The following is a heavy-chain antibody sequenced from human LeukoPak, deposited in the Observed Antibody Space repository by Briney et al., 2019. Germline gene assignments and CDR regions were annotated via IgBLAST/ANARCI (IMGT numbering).Heavy chain of an antibody. V-gene: IGHV4-61*05. CDR2: INYSGRT. J-gene: IGHJ4*02. D-gene: IGHD7-27*01. Sequence: MPSETLSLTCTVSGGSISSSSYYWGWIRQPPGKGLEWIGYINYSGRTNYNPSLKSRATISVDTSKNQFSLKLSSVTATDTAVYYCARAGITRVDYWGQGTLVTVSS. CDR3: ARAGITRVDY. CDR1: GGSISSSSYY.